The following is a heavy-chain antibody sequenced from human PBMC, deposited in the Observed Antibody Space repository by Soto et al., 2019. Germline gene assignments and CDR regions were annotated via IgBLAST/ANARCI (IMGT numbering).Heavy chain of an antibody. CDR2: ISWDRVSI. Sequence: HPGGSLRLSCAGSGFTFDDYAMHWVRQAPGKGLEWVAGISWDRVSIGHADSVQGRFTISRDNAKNSLYLEMSSLRYEDTAIYYCAKDRRRYGYCTNGVFDNVPMDVWGQGTTVTVSS. CDR1: GFTFDDYA. CDR3: AKDRRRYGYCTNGVFDNVPMDV. D-gene: IGHD2-8*01. J-gene: IGHJ6*02. V-gene: IGHV3-9*01.